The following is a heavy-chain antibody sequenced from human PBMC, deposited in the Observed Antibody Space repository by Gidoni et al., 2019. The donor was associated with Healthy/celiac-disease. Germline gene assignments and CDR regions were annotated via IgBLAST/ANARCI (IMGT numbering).Heavy chain of an antibody. J-gene: IGHJ5*02. CDR3: TTDPKIGGYDFWSGYYPYNWFDP. CDR2: IKSKTDGGTT. CDR1: GFTFSNAW. D-gene: IGHD3-3*01. V-gene: IGHV3-15*01. Sequence: EVQLVESGGGLVKPGGSLRLSCAASGFTFSNAWMSWVRQAPGKGLEWVGRIKSKTDGGTTDYAAPVKGRFTISRDDSKNTLYLQMNSLKTEDTAVYYCTTDPKIGGYDFWSGYYPYNWFDPWGQGTLVTVSS.